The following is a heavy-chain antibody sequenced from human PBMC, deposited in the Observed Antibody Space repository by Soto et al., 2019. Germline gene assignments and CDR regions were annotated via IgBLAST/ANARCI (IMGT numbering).Heavy chain of an antibody. Sequence: EVQLVESGGGLVQPGGSLRLSCAASGFTFSSYAMHWVRQAPGKGLEYVSTINNNGGSTYYANSVKGRFTISRDNSKTTRFLQMGTLRAEDMAVYYCATTTAADGGYYFNSWGQGTLVTVSS. CDR3: ATTTAADGGYYFNS. V-gene: IGHV3-64*01. J-gene: IGHJ4*02. CDR1: GFTFSSYA. CDR2: INNNGGST. D-gene: IGHD6-13*01.